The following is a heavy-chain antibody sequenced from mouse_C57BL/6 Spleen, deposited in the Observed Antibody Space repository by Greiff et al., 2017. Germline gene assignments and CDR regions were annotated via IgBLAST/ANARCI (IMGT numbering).Heavy chain of an antibody. CDR2: ISYDGSN. CDR1: GYSITSGYY. J-gene: IGHJ3*01. Sequence: EVKLQESGPGLVKPSQSLSLTCSVTGYSITSGYYWNWIRQFPGNKLEWMGYISYDGSNNYNPSLKNRISITRDTSKNQFFLKLNSVTTEDTATYYCAREGHYDYDGWFAYWGQGTLVTVSA. CDR3: AREGHYDYDGWFAY. V-gene: IGHV3-6*01. D-gene: IGHD2-4*01.